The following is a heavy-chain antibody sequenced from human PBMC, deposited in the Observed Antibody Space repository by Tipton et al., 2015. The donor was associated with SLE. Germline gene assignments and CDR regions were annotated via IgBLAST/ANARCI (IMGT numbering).Heavy chain of an antibody. CDR1: GFAFSYYG. CDR3: ASSWEYQGAFDF. J-gene: IGHJ3*01. CDR2: IRYDGSNK. D-gene: IGHD2/OR15-2a*01. V-gene: IGHV3-30*02. Sequence: SLRLSCAASGFAFSYYGIHWVRQAPGKGLEWVAFIRYDGSNKYYADSVKGRFTISRDNSKNMLYLQMNSLRAEDTAVYYCASSWEYQGAFDFWGQGTMVTVSS.